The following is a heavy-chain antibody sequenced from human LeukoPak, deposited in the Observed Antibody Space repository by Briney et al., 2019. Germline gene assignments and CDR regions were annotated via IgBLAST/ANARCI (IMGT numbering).Heavy chain of an antibody. CDR1: GYTFTSYY. CDR3: ARDRRSVAVAGTPYFDY. J-gene: IGHJ4*02. Sequence: GASVKVSCKASGYTFTSYYMHWVRQAPGQGLEWMGIINPSGGSTSYAQKFQGRVTMTRDMSTSTVYMELSSLRSEGTAVYYCARDRRSVAVAGTPYFDYWGQGTLVTVSS. CDR2: INPSGGST. D-gene: IGHD6-19*01. V-gene: IGHV1-46*01.